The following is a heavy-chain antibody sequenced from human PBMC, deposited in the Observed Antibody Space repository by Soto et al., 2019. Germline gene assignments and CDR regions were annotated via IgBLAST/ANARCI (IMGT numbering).Heavy chain of an antibody. D-gene: IGHD2-2*01. V-gene: IGHV3-73*01. Sequence: GGSLRLSCAASGFTFSGSAMHWVRQASGKGLEWVGRIRSKANSYATAYAASVKGRFTISRDDSKNTAYLQMNSLKTEDTAVYYCTRLSTSSTRKSGYYYYYGMDVWGQGTTVTVSS. J-gene: IGHJ6*02. CDR3: TRLSTSSTRKSGYYYYYGMDV. CDR1: GFTFSGSA. CDR2: IRSKANSYAT.